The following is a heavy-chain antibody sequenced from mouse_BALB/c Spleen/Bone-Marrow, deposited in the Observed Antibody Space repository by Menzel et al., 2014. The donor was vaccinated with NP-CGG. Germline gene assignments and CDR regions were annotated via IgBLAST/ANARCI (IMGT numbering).Heavy chain of an antibody. CDR3: ARCYYGNYFDY. CDR2: INPSNGRT. V-gene: IGHV1S81*02. D-gene: IGHD2-1*01. Sequence: QVQLQQSGAELVKPGASVKQSCKASGYTFTSYWMHWVKQRPGQGLEWIGEINPSNGRTNYNEKFKSKATLTVDKSSSTAYMQLSSLTSEDSAVYYCARCYYGNYFDYWGQGTTLTVSS. CDR1: GYTFTSYW. J-gene: IGHJ2*01.